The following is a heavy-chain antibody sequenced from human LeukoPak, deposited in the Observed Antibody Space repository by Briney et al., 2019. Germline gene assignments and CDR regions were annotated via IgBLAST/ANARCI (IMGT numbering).Heavy chain of an antibody. CDR2: IYYSGSS. V-gene: IGHV4-59*01. J-gene: IGHJ6*03. Sequence: SETLSLTCIVSGGSISSYYWIWLRQPPAKGLVGIGYIYYSGSSNYNHSLKIRVTISVDTSKNQFSLKLSSVTTADTAVYYCARSLAVAGYYYNYYMDVWGKGTTVTVSS. CDR3: ARSLAVAGYYYNYYMDV. CDR1: GGSISSYY. D-gene: IGHD6-19*01.